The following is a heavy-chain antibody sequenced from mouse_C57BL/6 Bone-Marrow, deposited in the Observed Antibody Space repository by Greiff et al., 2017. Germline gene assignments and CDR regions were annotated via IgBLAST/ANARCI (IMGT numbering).Heavy chain of an antibody. V-gene: IGHV1-82*01. CDR3: ARRDYGRWYFDV. J-gene: IGHJ1*03. CDR2: IYPGDGDT. D-gene: IGHD1-1*01. CDR1: GYAFSSSW. Sequence: VQLQQSGPELVKPGASVKISCKASGYAFSSSWMNWVKQRPGKGLEWIGRIYPGDGDTNYNGKFKGKATLTADKPSSTAYMQLSSLTSEDSAVYFCARRDYGRWYFDVWGTGTTVTVSS.